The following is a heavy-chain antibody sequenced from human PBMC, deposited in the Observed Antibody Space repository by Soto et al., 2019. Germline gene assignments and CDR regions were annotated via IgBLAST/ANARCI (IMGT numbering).Heavy chain of an antibody. CDR3: ARDRKQSNYFDY. CDR2: IHQTGIT. J-gene: IGHJ4*02. V-gene: IGHV4-30-2*01. CDR1: GGSISSGGYS. Sequence: QLQLQESDSGLVKPSQTLSLTCAVSGGSISSGGYSWSWIRQPPGKGLEWIGYIHQTGITYYNPSLKSRVTISLDRSNNQFSLNLSSVTAADTAVYFCARDRKQSNYFDYWGQGTLVTVSS.